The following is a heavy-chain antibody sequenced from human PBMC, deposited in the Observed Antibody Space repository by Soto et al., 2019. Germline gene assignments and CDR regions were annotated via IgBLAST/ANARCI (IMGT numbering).Heavy chain of an antibody. CDR3: VRTHFDCWSLNVFGIDV. J-gene: IGHJ6*01. Sequence: DVQLAESGGGLVQPGGSLRLSCVPSGQTFNRYWMSWVRQAPGKGLEWVANIKQDGSVEYYVDSVKGRFTISRDNAKKCLYLQMNSLGAEDTALYYCVRTHFDCWSLNVFGIDVWGQGTVVAVSS. CDR1: GQTFNRYW. CDR2: IKQDGSVE. D-gene: IGHD3-3*01. V-gene: IGHV3-7*03.